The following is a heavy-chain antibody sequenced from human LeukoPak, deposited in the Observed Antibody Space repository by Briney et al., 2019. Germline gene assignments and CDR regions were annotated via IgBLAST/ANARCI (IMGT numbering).Heavy chain of an antibody. D-gene: IGHD3-10*01. CDR3: ARSGGSGSYSYHFDY. Sequence: SVKVSCKASGFTFTSSAMQWVRQARGQRLEWIGWIVVGSGNTNYAQKFQERVTITRDMSTSTAYMELSSLRSEDTAVYYCARSGGSGSYSYHFDYWGQGTLVTVSS. V-gene: IGHV1-58*02. CDR2: IVVGSGNT. J-gene: IGHJ4*02. CDR1: GFTFTSSA.